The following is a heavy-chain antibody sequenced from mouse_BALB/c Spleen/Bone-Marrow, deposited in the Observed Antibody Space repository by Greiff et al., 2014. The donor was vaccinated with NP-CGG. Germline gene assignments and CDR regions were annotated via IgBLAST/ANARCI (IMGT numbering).Heavy chain of an antibody. D-gene: IGHD4-1*01. CDR1: GFNIKDTY. CDR3: ARWEYYAMDY. V-gene: IGHV14-3*02. J-gene: IGHJ4*01. CDR2: IDPANGNT. Sequence: VQLKHSGAELVKPGASVKLSCTASGFNIKDTYMHWVKQRPEQGLEWIGRIDPANGNTKYDPKFQGKATITADTFSNTAYLQLSSLTSEDTAVYYCARWEYYAMDYWGQGTSVTVSS.